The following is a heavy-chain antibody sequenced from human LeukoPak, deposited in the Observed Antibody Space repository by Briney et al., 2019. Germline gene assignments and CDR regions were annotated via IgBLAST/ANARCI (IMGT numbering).Heavy chain of an antibody. Sequence: LVKVSCKASGGTFSSYAISWVRQAPGQGLEWMGGIIPIFGTANYAQKFQGRVTITTDESTSTAYMELSSLRSEDTAVYYCAREPPQSSSGWYNWFDPWGQGTLVTVSS. CDR2: IIPIFGTA. V-gene: IGHV1-69*05. J-gene: IGHJ5*02. CDR1: GGTFSSYA. D-gene: IGHD6-19*01. CDR3: AREPPQSSSGWYNWFDP.